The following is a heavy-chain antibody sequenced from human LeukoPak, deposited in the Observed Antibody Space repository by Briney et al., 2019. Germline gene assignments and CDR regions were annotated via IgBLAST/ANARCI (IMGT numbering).Heavy chain of an antibody. J-gene: IGHJ4*02. CDR2: IKSKTDGGTT. CDR3: QGGRF. CDR1: GFTFTNAW. Sequence: GGSLRLSCSASGFTFTNAWMSWVRQAPGKGLEWVGRIKSKTDGGTTDYAAPVKGRFSNSRDDSKNTLYLQMNSLKSEDTAVYYCQGGRFWGQGTLVTVSS. V-gene: IGHV3-15*01. D-gene: IGHD1-26*01.